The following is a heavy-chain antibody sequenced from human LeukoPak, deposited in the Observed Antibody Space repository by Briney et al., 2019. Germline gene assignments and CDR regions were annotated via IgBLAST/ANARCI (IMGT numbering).Heavy chain of an antibody. CDR3: ARRNYYGSGSYSIFDY. D-gene: IGHD3-10*01. CDR1: GYSFTNYW. V-gene: IGHV5-51*01. J-gene: IGHJ4*02. Sequence: GESLKISCKVSGYSFTNYWIAWVRQMPGKGLEWMGIIYPGDSDTTYSPFFQGQVTMSVDKSISTAYLQWSSLKASDTAMYYCARRNYYGSGSYSIFDYWGQGSLVTVSS. CDR2: IYPGDSDT.